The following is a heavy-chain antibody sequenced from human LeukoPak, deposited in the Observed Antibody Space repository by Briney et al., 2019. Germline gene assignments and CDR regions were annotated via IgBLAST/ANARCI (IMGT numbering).Heavy chain of an antibody. J-gene: IGHJ4*02. V-gene: IGHV3-7*03. CDR3: ARSIPYGTTWYGRSDY. CDR1: GFTFSSYW. D-gene: IGHD6-13*01. CDR2: IKQDASQE. Sequence: GGSLRLSCAASGFTFSSYWMSWVRQAPGKGPEWVAHIKQDASQEYHVDSVKGRFTISRDNALNSLYLQMNSLRAEDTAIYYCARSIPYGTTWYGRSDYWGQGTLVTVSS.